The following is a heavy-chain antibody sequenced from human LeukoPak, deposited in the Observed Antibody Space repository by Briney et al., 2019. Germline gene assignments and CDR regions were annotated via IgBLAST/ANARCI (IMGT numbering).Heavy chain of an antibody. CDR1: GFTFSSYS. CDR2: ISSSSSYI. D-gene: IGHD3-22*01. CDR3: ARDIRRYYDSSSYSYFQF. Sequence: GGSLRLSCAASGFTFSSYSMNWVRQAPGKGLEWVSSISSSSSYIYYADSVKGRFTISRDNAKNSLYLQMNSLRAEDAALYYCARDIRRYYDSSSYSYFQFWGQGTLVTVSS. V-gene: IGHV3-21*04. J-gene: IGHJ1*01.